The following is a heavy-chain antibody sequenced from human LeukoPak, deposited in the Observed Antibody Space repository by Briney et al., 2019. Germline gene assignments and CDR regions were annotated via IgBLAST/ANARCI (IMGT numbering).Heavy chain of an antibody. CDR2: IYHGGST. D-gene: IGHD5-18*01. J-gene: IGHJ4*02. CDR1: GYSISSGYY. CDR3: ARGRRGYSYGSFDY. V-gene: IGHV4-38-2*02. Sequence: SETLSLTCTVSGYSISSGYYWGWIRQSPGKGLEWIGSIYHGGSTYYNPSLRSRVIVSVDTSKNHFSLKMSSVTAADTAVYYCARGRRGYSYGSFDYWGQGTLVTVSS.